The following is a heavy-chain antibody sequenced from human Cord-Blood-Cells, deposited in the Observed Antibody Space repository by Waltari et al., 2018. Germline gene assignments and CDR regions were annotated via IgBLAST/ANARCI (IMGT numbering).Heavy chain of an antibody. CDR2: IYTSGST. D-gene: IGHD5-12*01. CDR1: GGSISSGSYY. V-gene: IGHV4-61*09. Sequence: QVQLQESGPGLVKPSQTLSHTCTVSGGSISSGSYYWSWIRQPAGHGLEWIGYIYTSGSTNYNPSLKSRVTISVDTSKNQFSLKLSSVTAADTAVYYCARDSHGVATRGTYYYYGMDVWGQGTTVTVSS. CDR3: ARDSHGVATRGTYYYYGMDV. J-gene: IGHJ6*02.